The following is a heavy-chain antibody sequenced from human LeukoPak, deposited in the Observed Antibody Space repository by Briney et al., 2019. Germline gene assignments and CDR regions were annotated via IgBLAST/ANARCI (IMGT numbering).Heavy chain of an antibody. J-gene: IGHJ6*02. CDR3: ARDRVFGSGFPAYYYGMDV. CDR2: INGGNGNT. V-gene: IGHV1-3*01. D-gene: IGHD6-19*01. Sequence: ASVKVSCKASGYTFSSYAMHWVRQAPGQRLEWMGWINGGNGNTKFSQKFQGRVTITRDTSASTAYMELSSLRSEDTAVYYCARDRVFGSGFPAYYYGMDVWGQGTTVIVSS. CDR1: GYTFSSYA.